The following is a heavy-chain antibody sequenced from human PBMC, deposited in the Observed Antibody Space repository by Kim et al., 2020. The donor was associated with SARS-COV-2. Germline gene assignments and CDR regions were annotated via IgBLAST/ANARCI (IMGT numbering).Heavy chain of an antibody. Sequence: ASVKVSCKASGYTFTSYAMHWVRQAPGQRLEWMGWINAGNGNTKYSQKFQGRVTITRDTSASTAYMELSSLRSEDTAVYYCARVKGFGEFTGFDYWGQGTLVTVSS. CDR2: INAGNGNT. D-gene: IGHD3-10*01. J-gene: IGHJ4*02. CDR3: ARVKGFGEFTGFDY. CDR1: GYTFTSYA. V-gene: IGHV1-3*01.